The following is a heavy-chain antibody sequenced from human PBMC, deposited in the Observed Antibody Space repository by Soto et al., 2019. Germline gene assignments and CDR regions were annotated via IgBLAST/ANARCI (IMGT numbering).Heavy chain of an antibody. Sequence: QITLNESGPTVVKPAETLTLTCTFSGFSLTTSGAGVGWIRQSPGKAPEWLALIYWDDDKRYSASLKSRLTITKDTSKNQVVLTMASVDPADTATYYCAHRILRTVFGLVTTTAIYFDFWGQGTPVVVSS. D-gene: IGHD3-3*01. J-gene: IGHJ4*02. CDR1: GFSLTTSGAG. CDR3: AHRILRTVFGLVTTTAIYFDF. CDR2: IYWDDDK. V-gene: IGHV2-5*02.